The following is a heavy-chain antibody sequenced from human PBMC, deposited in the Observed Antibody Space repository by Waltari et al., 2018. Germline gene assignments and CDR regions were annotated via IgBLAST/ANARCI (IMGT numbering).Heavy chain of an antibody. CDR3: AREGRNYYGSGTFENWFDP. V-gene: IGHV4-59*11. Sequence: QVQLQESGPGLVKPSETLSLPCSVSGTSISRHYWSWPRQPPGRGLEWIGYVDYSGSTKYNPTLKSRLAISVDISNNQFSLKLTSVTAADTAVYFCAREGRNYYGSGTFENWFDPWGQGILVTVSS. D-gene: IGHD3-10*01. CDR1: GTSISRHY. CDR2: VDYSGST. J-gene: IGHJ5*02.